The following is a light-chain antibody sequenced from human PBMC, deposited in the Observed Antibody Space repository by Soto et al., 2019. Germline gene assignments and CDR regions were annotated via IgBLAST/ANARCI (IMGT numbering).Light chain of an antibody. J-gene: IGKJ2*01. CDR2: DAP. V-gene: IGKV1-5*01. CDR3: QQYDSYSYA. Sequence: DIQMTQSPSTLSAYVGERVTITCRASQSIRNWLAWYQQKPGQAPKLLIYDAPTLESGVPSRFSGSGSGTEFTLTISSLQPDDFATYYCQQYDSYSYAFGQGTKLEIK. CDR1: QSIRNW.